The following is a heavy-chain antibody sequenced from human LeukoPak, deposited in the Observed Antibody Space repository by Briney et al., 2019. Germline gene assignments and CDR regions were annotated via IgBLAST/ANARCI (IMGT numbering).Heavy chain of an antibody. D-gene: IGHD2-2*01. CDR3: AREAEYCSSTSCPFDY. V-gene: IGHV3-30*04. Sequence: GGSLRLSCAASGFTFSSYAMHWVRQAPGKGLEWVAVISYDGSNKYYADSVKGRFTISRDNSKNTLCLQMNSLRAEDTAVYYCAREAEYCSSTSCPFDYWGQGTLVTVSS. CDR1: GFTFSSYA. J-gene: IGHJ4*02. CDR2: ISYDGSNK.